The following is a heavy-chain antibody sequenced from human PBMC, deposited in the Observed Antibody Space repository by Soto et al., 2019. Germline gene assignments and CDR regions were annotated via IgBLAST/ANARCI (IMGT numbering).Heavy chain of an antibody. Sequence: QVQLVQSGAEVKKPGASVKVSCKVSGYTLTELSMHWVRQAPGKGLEWMGGFDPEDGETIYAPKFQGRVSMTEDTSTDIAYMEMSSLRSEDTAVYCWARWDSYLEYSSSCGYWGQGTLVTVSS. V-gene: IGHV1-24*01. CDR1: GYTLTELS. CDR3: ARWDSYLEYSSSCGY. D-gene: IGHD6-6*01. CDR2: FDPEDGET. J-gene: IGHJ4*02.